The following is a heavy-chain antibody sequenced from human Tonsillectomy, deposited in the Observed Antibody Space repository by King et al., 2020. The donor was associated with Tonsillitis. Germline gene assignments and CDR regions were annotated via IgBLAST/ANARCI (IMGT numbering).Heavy chain of an antibody. CDR1: GFTFSTYA. Sequence: VQLVESGGGVVQPGRSLRLSCAASGFTFSTYAMHWVRQAPSKGLEWVAVISYDGTNKYYADSVKGRFTISRDNSKSTLYLHMNSLRAEDTAVYYCARDNYYFYYMDVWGKGTTVTVSS. V-gene: IGHV3-30*01. CDR3: ARDNYYFYYMDV. J-gene: IGHJ6*03. CDR2: ISYDGTNK.